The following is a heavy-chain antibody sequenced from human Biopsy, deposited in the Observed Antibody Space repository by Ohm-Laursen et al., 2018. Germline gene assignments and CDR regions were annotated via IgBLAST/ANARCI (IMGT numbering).Heavy chain of an antibody. V-gene: IGHV4-59*02. J-gene: IGHJ6*02. CDR3: ARDSGILNYGNFKYYHYYGMDV. Sequence: LSLTCPVSGDSVTKYYWSWIRQPPGKGLEWIGHIYYSVMTNHNPSLQSRVSISVDTSRNQVSLTLSSVTAADTAVYYCARDSGILNYGNFKYYHYYGMDVWGQGTKVTVSS. D-gene: IGHD4-11*01. CDR1: GDSVTKYY. CDR2: IYYSVMT.